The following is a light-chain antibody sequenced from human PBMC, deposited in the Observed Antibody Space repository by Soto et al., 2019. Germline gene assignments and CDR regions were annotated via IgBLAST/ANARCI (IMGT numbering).Light chain of an antibody. V-gene: IGKV1-5*03. J-gene: IGKJ4*02. CDR2: KAS. CDR1: QSISGL. Sequence: DIQMTQSPSTLSASVGDRVTITCRASQSISGLLAWYQQKPGKAPKLLIYKASTLESGVPSRFSGSVSGTEFTLTISSLQPDDFATYYCQQYNTYSPFGGGTKVEIK. CDR3: QQYNTYSP.